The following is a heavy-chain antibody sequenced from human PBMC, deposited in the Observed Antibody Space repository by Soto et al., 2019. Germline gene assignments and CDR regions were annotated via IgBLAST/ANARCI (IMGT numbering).Heavy chain of an antibody. CDR3: ARQRPTDGRWEFANYYGMDV. Sequence: GGSLRLSCAASGFTFSSYWVHWVRQAPGKGLAWVSRINGDGSSASYADSVKGRLTISRDNAKNTLYLQMNSLRAEDTAVYYCARQRPTDGRWEFANYYGMDVWGQGTPVTVSS. CDR2: INGDGSSA. D-gene: IGHD1-26*01. J-gene: IGHJ6*02. CDR1: GFTFSSYW. V-gene: IGHV3-74*01.